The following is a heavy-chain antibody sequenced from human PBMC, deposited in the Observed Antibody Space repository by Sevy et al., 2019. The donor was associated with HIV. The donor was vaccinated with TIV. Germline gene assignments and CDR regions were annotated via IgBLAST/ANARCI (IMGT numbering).Heavy chain of an antibody. CDR1: GFAPSTYG. J-gene: IGHJ4*02. V-gene: IGHV3-33*01. D-gene: IGHD2-8*01. Sequence: GGSLRLSCAASGFAPSTYGMHWVRQAPGKGLEWVAVIGYDGSNKYYADSVKGRFSISRDNSRNTIFLQMDSLRAEGTAVYYCARDPRMYGDYLLAYFDYWGQGTLVTVSS. CDR2: IGYDGSNK. CDR3: ARDPRMYGDYLLAYFDY.